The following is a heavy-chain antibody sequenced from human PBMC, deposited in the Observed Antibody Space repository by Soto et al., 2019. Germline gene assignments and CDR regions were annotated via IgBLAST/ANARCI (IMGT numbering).Heavy chain of an antibody. CDR3: AREGALLVGGNSEYNATTDV. V-gene: IGHV4-30-4*08. D-gene: IGHD2-21*02. CDR1: GGSIVGGDSY. Sequence: SETLSLPCTVPGGSIVGGDSYWSWIRQPPGKGLEWIGYVYYSGHTSYNPSLKSRVTISIATSKNQFSRKRSSVTAADTDFYYCAREGALLVGGNSEYNATTDVWGQGTTVTVSS. J-gene: IGHJ6*02. CDR2: VYYSGHT.